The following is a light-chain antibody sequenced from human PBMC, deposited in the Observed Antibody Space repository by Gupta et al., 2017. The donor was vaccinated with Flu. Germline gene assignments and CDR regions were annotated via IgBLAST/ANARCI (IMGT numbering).Light chain of an antibody. CDR3: QQRSNWYT. CDR2: GAS. V-gene: IGKV3-11*01. Sequence: PGEGATLSCRASQIVSSFLAWYQQKPGQAPRLLIYGASNSATGIPARFSGSGSGTDFTLTISSLEPEDFAVYYCQQRSNWYTFGQGTKLEIK. CDR1: QIVSSF. J-gene: IGKJ2*01.